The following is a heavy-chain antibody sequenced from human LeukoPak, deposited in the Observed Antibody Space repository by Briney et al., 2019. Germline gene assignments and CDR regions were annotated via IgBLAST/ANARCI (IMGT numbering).Heavy chain of an antibody. CDR2: INPNSGGT. CDR3: ARDVEARTWGLGNY. Sequence: ASGKVSCKASGYSFTAFYMHWVRQAPGQGLEWMGRINPNSGGTNFAQKFQGRVTMTSDTSISTAYMELNNLRSDDTAVYYCARDVEARTWGLGNYWGQGTLVTVSS. CDR1: GYSFTAFY. V-gene: IGHV1-2*06. D-gene: IGHD3-16*01. J-gene: IGHJ4*02.